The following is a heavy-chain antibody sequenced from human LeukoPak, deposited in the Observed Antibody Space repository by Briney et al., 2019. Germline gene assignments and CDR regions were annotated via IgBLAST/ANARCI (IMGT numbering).Heavy chain of an antibody. J-gene: IGHJ4*02. V-gene: IGHV4-34*01. D-gene: IGHD3-9*01. CDR3: ARGPPVDYDILTGYYRFDY. CDR1: GGSFNGYY. CDR2: INDSRST. Sequence: SETLSLTCAVHGGSFNGYYWSWIRQPPGKGLEWIGEINDSRSTKYNPSLKSRVTISGDTSNKQYSLKLNSVTAADTAVYYCARGPPVDYDILTGYYRFDYWGQGTLVTVSS.